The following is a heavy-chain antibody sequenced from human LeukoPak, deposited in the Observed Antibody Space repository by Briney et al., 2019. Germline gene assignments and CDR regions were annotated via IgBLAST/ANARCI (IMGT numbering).Heavy chain of an antibody. CDR2: ISGSGGST. CDR1: GFTFSDYY. CDR3: AKDSITMVRGVILRFDY. J-gene: IGHJ4*02. V-gene: IGHV3-23*01. Sequence: GGSLRLSCAASGFTFSDYYMSWIRQAPGKGLEWVSAISGSGGSTYYADSVKGRFTISRDNSKNTLYLQMNSLRAEDTAVYYCAKDSITMVRGVILRFDYWGQGTLVTVSS. D-gene: IGHD3-10*01.